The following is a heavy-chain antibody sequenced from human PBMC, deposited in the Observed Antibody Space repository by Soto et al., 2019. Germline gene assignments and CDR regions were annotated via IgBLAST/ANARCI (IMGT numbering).Heavy chain of an antibody. V-gene: IGHV1-2*04. D-gene: IGHD6-19*01. J-gene: IGHJ5*02. Sequence: GSSVKVSCKASGYTFTGYYMHWVRQAPGQGLEWMGWINPNSGGTNYAQKFQGWVTMTRDTSISTAYMELSRLRSDDTAVYYCARGSSGWYAKKKKFDPWGQGTLVTVSS. CDR1: GYTFTGYY. CDR3: ARGSSGWYAKKKKFDP. CDR2: INPNSGGT.